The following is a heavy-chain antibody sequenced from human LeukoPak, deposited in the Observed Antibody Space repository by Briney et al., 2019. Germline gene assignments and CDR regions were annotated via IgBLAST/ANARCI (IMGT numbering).Heavy chain of an antibody. J-gene: IGHJ4*02. D-gene: IGHD1-1*01. CDR2: INQGGSQT. CDR1: GFTFSRYW. V-gene: IGHV3-7*01. CDR3: ATNSGKRFDY. Sequence: GGSLRLSCAASGFTFSRYWMSWVRQTPGEGLEYLANINQGGSQTYYMDSVKGRFTISRDNDKNSLYLQMNSLRGEDTAVYYCATNSGKRFDYWGQGTLVTVSS.